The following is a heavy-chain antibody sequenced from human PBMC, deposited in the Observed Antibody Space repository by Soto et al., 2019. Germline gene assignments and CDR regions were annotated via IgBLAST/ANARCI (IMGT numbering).Heavy chain of an antibody. J-gene: IGHJ4*02. Sequence: LSLTCSVSGGSISGSYWSWIRQSPGKGLEWLGYVYYTGSTNYSPSLRSRVSISVDTSKNEFSLRLSSVTAADTAVYFCARSVAVPGAHIDYWGQGTSVTGSS. CDR1: GGSISGSY. V-gene: IGHV4-59*01. CDR2: VYYTGST. D-gene: IGHD6-19*01. CDR3: ARSVAVPGAHIDY.